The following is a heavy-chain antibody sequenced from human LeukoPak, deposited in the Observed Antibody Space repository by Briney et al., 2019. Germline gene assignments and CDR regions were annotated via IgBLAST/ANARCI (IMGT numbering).Heavy chain of an antibody. V-gene: IGHV3-30*03. Sequence: PGGSLRLSCAASGFTFSSYGMHWVRQAPGKGLEWVAVISYDGSNKYYADSVKGRFTISRDNSKNTLYLQMNSLRAEDTAVYYCARSRGYSYGHDAFDIWGQGTMVTVSS. CDR1: GFTFSSYG. J-gene: IGHJ3*02. D-gene: IGHD5-18*01. CDR3: ARSRGYSYGHDAFDI. CDR2: ISYDGSNK.